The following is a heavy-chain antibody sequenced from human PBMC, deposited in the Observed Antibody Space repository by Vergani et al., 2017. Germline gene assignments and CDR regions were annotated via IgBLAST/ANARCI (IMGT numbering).Heavy chain of an antibody. Sequence: QVQLVQSGAEVKKPGSSVKVSCKASGGTFSSYAISWVRQAPGQGLEWMGRIIPILGTANYAQKFQGRVTITADESTSTAYMELSSLRSEDTAVYYCARDYSYGLPTNYYYGMDVWGQGTTVTVSS. D-gene: IGHD5-18*01. CDR3: ARDYSYGLPTNYYYGMDV. J-gene: IGHJ6*02. V-gene: IGHV1-69*11. CDR2: IIPILGTA. CDR1: GGTFSSYA.